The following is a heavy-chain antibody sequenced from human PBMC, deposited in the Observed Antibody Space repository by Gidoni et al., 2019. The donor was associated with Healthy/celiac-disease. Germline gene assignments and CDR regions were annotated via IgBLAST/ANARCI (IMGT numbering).Heavy chain of an antibody. J-gene: IGHJ4*02. Sequence: QVQLQQWGAGLLKPSETLSLTCAVYGGSFSGYYWSWIRQPPGKGLEWIGEINHSGSTNYNPSLKSRVTISVDTSKNQFSLKLSSVTAADTAVYYCARGIRGYSYGWRNMATFPEFDYWGQGTLVTVSS. CDR3: ARGIRGYSYGWRNMATFPEFDY. D-gene: IGHD5-18*01. CDR2: INHSGST. CDR1: GGSFSGYY. V-gene: IGHV4-34*01.